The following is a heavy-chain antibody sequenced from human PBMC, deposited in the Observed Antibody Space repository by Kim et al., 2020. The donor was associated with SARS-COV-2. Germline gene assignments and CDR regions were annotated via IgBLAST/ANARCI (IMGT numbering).Heavy chain of an antibody. CDR2: DDDK. J-gene: IGHJ6*03. Sequence: DDDKYSSTSLKTRLTISKDTSKNQVVLRMTNMDPVDTATYYCARKIHMDVWGKGTTVTVSS. V-gene: IGHV2-70*01. CDR3: ARKIHMDV.